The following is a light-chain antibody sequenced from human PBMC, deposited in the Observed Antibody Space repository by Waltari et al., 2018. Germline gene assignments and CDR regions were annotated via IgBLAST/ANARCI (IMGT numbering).Light chain of an antibody. CDR2: AAS. CDR1: QDISTW. J-gene: IGKJ3*01. V-gene: IGKV1-12*01. CDR3: QQANIFPFA. Sequence: DIQMTQSPSSVCASVGDRVTITCRASQDISTWLAWYQQKPGKAPKVLIYAASSLQSGVPSRFSGSGSGTDFTLTITSVQPEDSATYYCQQANIFPFAFGPGTKVHIK.